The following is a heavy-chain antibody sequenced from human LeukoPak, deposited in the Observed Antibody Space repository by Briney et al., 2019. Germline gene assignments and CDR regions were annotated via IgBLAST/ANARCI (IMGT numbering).Heavy chain of an antibody. CDR1: GFTFTTYW. CDR2: INQDGTEK. V-gene: IGHV3-7*01. Sequence: PGGSLRLSCAASGFTFTTYWTSWIRQLPGKGLEWVANINQDGTEKYYVDSVKGRFTISRDNAMNSLDLQMNSLRVEDTGIYYCVKVAKYYYGSETYYFFEHWGQGTPVTASS. J-gene: IGHJ4*02. CDR3: VKVAKYYYGSETYYFFEH. D-gene: IGHD3-10*01.